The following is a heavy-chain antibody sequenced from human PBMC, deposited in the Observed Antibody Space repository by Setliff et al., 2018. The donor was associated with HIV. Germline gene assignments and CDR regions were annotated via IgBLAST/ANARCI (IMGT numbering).Heavy chain of an antibody. CDR3: ARAPFSGGRFGWFDS. J-gene: IGHJ5*01. Sequence: SETLSLTCTVSGDSITSDSFWNWFRQYPGRGLEWIGYMHFSGTGNWNPSLKSRVIISVDTSQNQLSLNLSSVTDADTAVYYCARAPFSGGRFGWFDSWGQGALVTSPQ. CDR1: GDSITSDSF. CDR2: MHFSGTG. D-gene: IGHD2-15*01. V-gene: IGHV4-31*03.